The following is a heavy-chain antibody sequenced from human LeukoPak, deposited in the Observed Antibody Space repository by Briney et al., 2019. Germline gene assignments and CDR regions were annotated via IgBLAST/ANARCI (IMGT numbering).Heavy chain of an antibody. V-gene: IGHV3-23*01. Sequence: GGSLRLSCAASGFTFSSYAMSWVRQAPGKGLEWVSAISGSDDSTYYADSVKGRFTISRDNSKNTLYLQMNSLRVEDTALYYCAKTRIYSVYSVIDYWGQGTLVTVSS. J-gene: IGHJ4*02. CDR2: ISGSDDST. D-gene: IGHD3-22*01. CDR3: AKTRIYSVYSVIDY. CDR1: GFTFSSYA.